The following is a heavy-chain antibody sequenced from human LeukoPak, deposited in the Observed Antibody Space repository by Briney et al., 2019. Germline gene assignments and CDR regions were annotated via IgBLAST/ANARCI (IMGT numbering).Heavy chain of an antibody. D-gene: IGHD3-10*01. CDR2: IYYSGST. V-gene: IGHV4-39*01. Sequence: SETLSLTCTVSGGSISSSSYYWGWIRQPPGKGLEWIGSIYYSGSTYYNPSLKSRVTISIDTSKNQFSLKLSSVTAADTAVYYCARGSGTHYYGSGSYRKSYYFDYWGQGTLVTVSS. CDR1: GGSISSSSYY. J-gene: IGHJ4*02. CDR3: ARGSGTHYYGSGSYRKSYYFDY.